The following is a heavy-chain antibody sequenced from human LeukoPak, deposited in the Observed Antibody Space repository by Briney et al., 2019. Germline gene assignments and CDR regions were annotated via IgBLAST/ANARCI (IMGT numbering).Heavy chain of an antibody. Sequence: PSETLSLTCAVYGGSFSGYYWSWIRQPPGKGLEWIGEINHSGSTNYNPSLKSRVAISVDTSKNQFSLKLSSVTAADTAVYYCARGFRRELLSWGQGTLVTVSS. CDR1: GGSFSGYY. J-gene: IGHJ5*02. D-gene: IGHD1-26*01. CDR3: ARGFRRELLS. V-gene: IGHV4-34*01. CDR2: INHSGST.